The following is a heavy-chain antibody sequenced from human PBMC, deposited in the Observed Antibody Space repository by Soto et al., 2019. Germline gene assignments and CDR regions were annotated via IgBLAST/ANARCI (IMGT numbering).Heavy chain of an antibody. J-gene: IGHJ4*02. CDR1: GGSFSGYY. Sequence: QVQLQQWGAGLLKPSETLSLTCAVYGGSFSGYYWSWIRQPPGKGLEWIGEINHSGSTNYNPSLQRRVTISVDTSKNQFSLKLSSVTAADTAVYYCARGLLESYYYDSSGYSEYWGQGTLVTVSS. V-gene: IGHV4-34*01. D-gene: IGHD3-22*01. CDR2: INHSGST. CDR3: ARGLLESYYYDSSGYSEY.